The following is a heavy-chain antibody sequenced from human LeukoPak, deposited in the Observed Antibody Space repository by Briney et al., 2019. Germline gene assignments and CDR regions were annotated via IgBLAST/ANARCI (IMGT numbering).Heavy chain of an antibody. V-gene: IGHV4-59*01. J-gene: IGHJ5*02. CDR3: GRSRSISGWFDP. CDR1: GGSLSSYY. Sequence: PSETLSLTCTVSGGSLSSYYWHWIRQPPGKGLEWIGYIYYSGSIKYNPSLKSRVTISGGASKNQISLKLNSVTTADTAVYYCGRSRSISGWFDPWGQGTLVTVSS. D-gene: IGHD6-19*01. CDR2: IYYSGSI.